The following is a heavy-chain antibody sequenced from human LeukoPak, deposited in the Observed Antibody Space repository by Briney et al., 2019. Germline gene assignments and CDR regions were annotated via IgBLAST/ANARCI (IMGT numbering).Heavy chain of an antibody. CDR2: IYYSGST. V-gene: IGHV4-31*03. J-gene: IGHJ3*02. D-gene: IGHD3-3*01. CDR3: ARDFAPGVVMGAFDI. CDR1: GGSISSGGYY. Sequence: SETLSLTCTVSGGSISSGGYYWSWIRQRPGKGLEWIGYIYYSGSTYYNPSLKSRVTISVDTSKNQLSLKLSSVAAADTAVYYCARDFAPGVVMGAFDIWGQGTMVTVSS.